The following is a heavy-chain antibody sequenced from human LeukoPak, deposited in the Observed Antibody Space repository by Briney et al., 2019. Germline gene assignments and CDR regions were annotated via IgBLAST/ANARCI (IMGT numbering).Heavy chain of an antibody. CDR3: ARVVWYSSGWYDY. D-gene: IGHD6-19*01. V-gene: IGHV4-39*07. Sequence: SETLSLTCTVSGGSISSSSYYWGWIRQPPGKGLEWIGSIYYSGSTYYNPSLKSRVTISVDTSKNQFSLKLSSVTAADTAVYYCARVVWYSSGWYDYWGQGTLVTVSS. CDR1: GGSISSSSYY. J-gene: IGHJ4*02. CDR2: IYYSGST.